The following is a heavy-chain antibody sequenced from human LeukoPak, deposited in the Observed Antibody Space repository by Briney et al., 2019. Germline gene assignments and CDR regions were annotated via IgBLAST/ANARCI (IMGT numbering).Heavy chain of an antibody. D-gene: IGHD6-25*01. J-gene: IGHJ4*02. V-gene: IGHV3-11*04. CDR2: ISSSGSTI. Sequence: PGGSLRLSCAASGFTFSNYYMSWIRQAPGEGLEWVSYISSSGSTIYYADSVKGRFTISRDNAKNSLYLQMNSLRADDTAVYYCARARDGYLVFDYWGQGSLVTVSS. CDR3: ARARDGYLVFDY. CDR1: GFTFSNYY.